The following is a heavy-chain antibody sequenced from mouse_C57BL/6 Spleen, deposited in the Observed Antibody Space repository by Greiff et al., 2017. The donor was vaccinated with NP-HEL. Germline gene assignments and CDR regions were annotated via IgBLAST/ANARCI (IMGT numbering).Heavy chain of an antibody. CDR3: ARKLRLPPYYFDY. D-gene: IGHD3-2*02. Sequence: EVQLQQSGPELVKPGASVKISCKASGYTFTDYYMNWVKQSHGKSLEWIGDINPNNGGTSYNQKFKGKATLTVDKSSSTAYMELRSLTSEDSAVYYCARKLRLPPYYFDYWGQGTTLTVSS. CDR1: GYTFTDYY. CDR2: INPNNGGT. J-gene: IGHJ2*01. V-gene: IGHV1-26*01.